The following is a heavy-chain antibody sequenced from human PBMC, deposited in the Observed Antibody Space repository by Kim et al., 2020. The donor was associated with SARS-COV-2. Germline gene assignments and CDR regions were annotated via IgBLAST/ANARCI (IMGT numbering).Heavy chain of an antibody. CDR2: ISYDGSNK. Sequence: GGSLRLSCAASGFTFSSYGMHWVRQAPGKGLEWVAVISYDGSNKYYADSVKGRFTISRDNSKNTLYLQMNSLRAEDTAVYYCAKAEGPVVVVASDAFDIWGQGTMVTVSS. V-gene: IGHV3-30*18. J-gene: IGHJ3*02. CDR3: AKAEGPVVVVASDAFDI. D-gene: IGHD2-15*01. CDR1: GFTFSSYG.